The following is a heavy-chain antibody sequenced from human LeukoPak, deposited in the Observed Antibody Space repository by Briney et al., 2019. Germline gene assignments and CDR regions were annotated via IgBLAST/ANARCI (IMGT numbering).Heavy chain of an antibody. CDR1: GFTFSSSG. J-gene: IGHJ5*02. CDR3: ARDGYCSGGSCPSYNWFDP. V-gene: IGHV3-33*01. CDR2: IWYDGSNK. D-gene: IGHD2-15*01. Sequence: GGSLRLSCAASGFTFSSSGMHWVRQAPGKGLEWVAVIWYDGSNKYYADSVKGRFTISRDQSKSMLYLQMNSLRSDDTAVYYCARDGYCSGGSCPSYNWFDPWGQGTLVTVSS.